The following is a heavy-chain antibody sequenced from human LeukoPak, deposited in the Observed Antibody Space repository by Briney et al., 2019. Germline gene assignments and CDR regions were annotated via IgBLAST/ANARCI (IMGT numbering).Heavy chain of an antibody. CDR3: ASQQQLVRGAFDI. D-gene: IGHD6-13*01. J-gene: IGHJ3*02. CDR2: IYYSGGT. CDR1: GGSISSYY. Sequence: PSETLSLTCTVSGGSISSYYWSWIRQPPGKGLEWIGYIYYSGGTNYNPSLKSRVTISVDTSKNQFSLKLSSVTAADTAVYYCASQQQLVRGAFDIWGQGTMVTVSS. V-gene: IGHV4-59*08.